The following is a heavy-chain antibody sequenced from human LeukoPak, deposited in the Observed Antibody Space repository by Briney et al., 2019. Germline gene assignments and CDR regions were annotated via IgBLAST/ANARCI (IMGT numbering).Heavy chain of an antibody. Sequence: ASVKVSCKASGYTFTGYYMHWVRQAPGQGLEWMGLINPNSGGTNYAQKFQGRVTMTRDTSIITAYMELSRLRSDDTAVYYCARTGYSGYDYEFWFDPWGQGTLVTVSS. J-gene: IGHJ5*02. V-gene: IGHV1-2*02. D-gene: IGHD5-12*01. CDR1: GYTFTGYY. CDR2: INPNSGGT. CDR3: ARTGYSGYDYEFWFDP.